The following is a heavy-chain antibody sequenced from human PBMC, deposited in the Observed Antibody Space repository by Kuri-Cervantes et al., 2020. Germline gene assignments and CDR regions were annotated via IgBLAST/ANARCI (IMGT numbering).Heavy chain of an antibody. J-gene: IGHJ4*02. V-gene: IGHV4-59*01. D-gene: IGHD3-10*01. Sequence: SETLSLTCTVSGGSISSYYWSWIRQPPGKGLEWIGYIYYSGSTNYNPSLKSRVTISVDTSKNQFSLKLSSVTAADTAVYYCARGKTVYGSGSLYFDYWGQGTLVTVSS. CDR3: ARGKTVYGSGSLYFDY. CDR2: IYYSGST. CDR1: GGSISSYY.